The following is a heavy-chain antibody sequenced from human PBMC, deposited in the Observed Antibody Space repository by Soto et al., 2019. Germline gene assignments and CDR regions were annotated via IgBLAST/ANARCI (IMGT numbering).Heavy chain of an antibody. CDR3: ARAPEATIISITMIWGH. J-gene: IGHJ4*02. V-gene: IGHV1-46*03. CDR1: GGTFSSYT. D-gene: IGHD3-10*01. CDR2: INPSGGST. Sequence: ASVKVCSKASGGTFSSYTISWVRQAPGQGLEWMGIINPSGGSTSYAQKFQGRVTMTRDTSTSTVYMELSSLRSEDTAVYYCARAPEATIISITMIWGHWGQGTLVTVSS.